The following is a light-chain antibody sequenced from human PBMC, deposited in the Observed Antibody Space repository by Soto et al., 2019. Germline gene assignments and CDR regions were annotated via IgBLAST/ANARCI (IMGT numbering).Light chain of an antibody. Sequence: QSALTQPASVSGSPGQSITISCTGTGSDVGGYNFVSWYQQHPGKAPKLMVYDVTKRPSGVSNRFSGSKSGNTASLTISGLQAEGEADYYCSSYTTSSTLLFGAGTQLTVL. CDR3: SSYTTSSTLL. CDR2: DVT. V-gene: IGLV2-14*03. J-gene: IGLJ2*01. CDR1: GSDVGGYNF.